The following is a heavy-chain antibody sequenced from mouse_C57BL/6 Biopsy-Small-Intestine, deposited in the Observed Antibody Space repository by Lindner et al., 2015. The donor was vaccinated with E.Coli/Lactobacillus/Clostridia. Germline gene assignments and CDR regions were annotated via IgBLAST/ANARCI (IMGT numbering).Heavy chain of an antibody. V-gene: IGHV1S26*01. CDR3: ARDRTGAGRDFDF. CDR2: ITPYTAKT. D-gene: IGHD4-1*01. Sequence: SVKVSCKASGYSFNRYGIVWVRQAPGQGLEWMGRITPYTAKTNIAQRFTGRFTMTRDDSASTAYMELASLSVDDTAVYFCARDRTGAGRDFDFWGQGTLVTVSS. J-gene: IGHJ4*01. CDR1: GYSFNRYG.